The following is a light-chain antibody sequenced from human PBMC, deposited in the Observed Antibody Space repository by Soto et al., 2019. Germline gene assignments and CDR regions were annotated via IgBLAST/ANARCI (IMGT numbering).Light chain of an antibody. CDR1: QTISSW. Sequence: DLQMTQSPSTLSVSVGDRVTITCRASQTISSWLAWYQQKPGKAPKLLIYDASSLERGVPSRFSGSGSGTEFTLTISSLQPDDFATYYCQHSDNYSYTFGHGTKVEIK. CDR2: DAS. J-gene: IGKJ2*01. CDR3: QHSDNYSYT. V-gene: IGKV1-5*01.